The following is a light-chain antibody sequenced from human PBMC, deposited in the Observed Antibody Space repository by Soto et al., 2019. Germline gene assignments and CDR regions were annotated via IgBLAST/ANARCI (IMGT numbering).Light chain of an antibody. V-gene: IGKV1-5*01. J-gene: IGKJ4*01. CDR3: QQYNSYSSLT. CDR1: QSISSW. CDR2: DAS. Sequence: DIQMTQSPSTLSASVGDRVTITCRASQSISSWLAWYQQKPGKAPKLLIYDASSLESGVPSRFSGSGSGTEFTLTISSLQPDDFAPYYCQQYNSYSSLTFGTGTKVEIK.